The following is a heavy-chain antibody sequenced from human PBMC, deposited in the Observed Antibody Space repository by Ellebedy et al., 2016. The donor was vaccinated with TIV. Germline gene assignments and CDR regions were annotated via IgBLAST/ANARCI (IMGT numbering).Heavy chain of an antibody. J-gene: IGHJ4*02. CDR2: ISGGTGST. CDR1: GFTFSNYA. Sequence: GESLKISXAASGFTFSNYAMSWVRQAPGKGLEWVSAISGGTGSTYYADSVKGRFTISRDNSKNTLYLQMNSLRAEDTAVYYCAKEGVILEWSLRTYLDYWGQGTLVTVSS. D-gene: IGHD3-3*01. V-gene: IGHV3-23*01. CDR3: AKEGVILEWSLRTYLDY.